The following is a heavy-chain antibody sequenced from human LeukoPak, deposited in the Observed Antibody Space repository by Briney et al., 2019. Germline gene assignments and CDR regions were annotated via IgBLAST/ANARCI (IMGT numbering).Heavy chain of an antibody. V-gene: IGHV3-23*01. D-gene: IGHD1-26*01. CDR2: ISGSGGTT. J-gene: IGHJ4*02. CDR1: GFTFSSYA. Sequence: GGSLRLSCAASGFTFSSYAMSWVRQAPGKGLEWVSGISGSGGTTTYADSVKGRFTFSRDNSKSTVFLEMNSLRAEDTAVYYCAKDREWELLVGIDFWGQGTLVTVSS. CDR3: AKDREWELLVGIDF.